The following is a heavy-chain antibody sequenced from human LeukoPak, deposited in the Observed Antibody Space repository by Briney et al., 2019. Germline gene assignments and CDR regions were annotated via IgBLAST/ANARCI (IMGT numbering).Heavy chain of an antibody. D-gene: IGHD3-22*01. CDR3: AKTVNFYDSRRLDY. J-gene: IGHJ4*02. CDR1: GVTFSNYG. Sequence: PGGSLRLSCAASGVTFSNYGMHWVRQAPGKGLEWVAFISYDGNDQYYADSVKGRFTISRDNSKNTLYLQPNSLRPEDTAVYYCAKTVNFYDSRRLDYWGQGALVTVSS. V-gene: IGHV3-30*18. CDR2: ISYDGNDQ.